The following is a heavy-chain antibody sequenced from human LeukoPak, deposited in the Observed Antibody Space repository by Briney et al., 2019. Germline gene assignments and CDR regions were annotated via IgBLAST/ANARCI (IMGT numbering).Heavy chain of an antibody. Sequence: GGSLRLSCAASGFTFSSYWMHWVRQAPGKGLVWVSRINSDGSSTSYADSVKGRFTISRDNAKNTLYLQMNSLRAEDTAVYYCAKLPGLAVVPPYFDYWGQGTLVTVSS. D-gene: IGHD6-19*01. CDR1: GFTFSSYW. J-gene: IGHJ4*02. CDR2: INSDGSST. V-gene: IGHV3-74*01. CDR3: AKLPGLAVVPPYFDY.